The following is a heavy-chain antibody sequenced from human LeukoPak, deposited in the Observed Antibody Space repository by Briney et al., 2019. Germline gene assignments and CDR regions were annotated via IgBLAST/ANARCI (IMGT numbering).Heavy chain of an antibody. V-gene: IGHV3-48*02. D-gene: IGHD3-22*01. Sequence: GGSLRLSCAASGFTFSTYRMNWVRQAPGEGLEWVSYISGSGSTIYHADSVKGRFIISRDNAKNSLYLQMNSLRDEDTAVYYCARSWDYDSSGFWYYFDYWGQGILVTVSS. CDR3: ARSWDYDSSGFWYYFDY. CDR2: ISGSGSTI. CDR1: GFTFSTYR. J-gene: IGHJ4*02.